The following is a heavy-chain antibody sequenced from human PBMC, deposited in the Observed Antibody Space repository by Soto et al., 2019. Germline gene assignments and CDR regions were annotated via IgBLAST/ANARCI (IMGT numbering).Heavy chain of an antibody. CDR1: GFTFSTYS. D-gene: IGHD2-2*02. CDR3: AREYTAWPLAYGLDV. Sequence: PGGSLRLSCVGSGFTFSTYSINWVRQAPGKGLEWVSSISSRSDIYYADSVKGRFTISRDNAKNSVSLQMNSLRSEDTAVYYCAREYTAWPLAYGLDVWGQGTTVTVSS. J-gene: IGHJ6*02. CDR2: ISSRSDI. V-gene: IGHV3-21*01.